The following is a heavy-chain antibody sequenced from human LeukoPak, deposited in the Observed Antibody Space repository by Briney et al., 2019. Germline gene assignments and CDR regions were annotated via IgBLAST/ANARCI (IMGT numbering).Heavy chain of an antibody. CDR1: GFTFSGFW. V-gene: IGHV3-7*03. D-gene: IGHD6-6*01. CDR3: ARSSYSSSSSV. CDR2: INSDGGEG. Sequence: GGSLRLSCAVSGFTFSGFWMSWSRQAPGKGLEWVASINSDGGEGYYADVVKGRFTISRDNAKNSLYLQINSLRAEDTAVYYCARSSYSSSSSVWGQGTMITVSS. J-gene: IGHJ3*01.